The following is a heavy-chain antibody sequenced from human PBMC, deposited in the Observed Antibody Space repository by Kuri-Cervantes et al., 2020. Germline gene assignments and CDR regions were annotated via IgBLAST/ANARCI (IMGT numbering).Heavy chain of an antibody. D-gene: IGHD2-8*01. CDR3: ARQTLSHAFDI. Sequence: SETLSLTCTVSGGSISSGGYYWSWIRQHPGKGLEWIGYIYYSGSTYYNPSPKSRVTISVDTSKNQFSLKLSSVAAADTAVYYCARQTLSHAFDIWGQGTMVTVSS. CDR2: IYYSGST. J-gene: IGHJ3*02. V-gene: IGHV4-31*03. CDR1: GGSISSGGYY.